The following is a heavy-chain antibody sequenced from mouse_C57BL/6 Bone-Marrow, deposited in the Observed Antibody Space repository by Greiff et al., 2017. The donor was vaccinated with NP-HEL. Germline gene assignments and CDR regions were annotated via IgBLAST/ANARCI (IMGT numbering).Heavy chain of an antibody. CDR1: GYTFTSYT. J-gene: IGHJ4*01. CDR3: ARSEGYDEMDY. V-gene: IGHV1-4*01. Sequence: QVQLQQSGAELARPGASVKMSCTASGYTFTSYTMHWVNQRPGQGLEWIGYINPSSGYTKYNQKFKDKATLTADKSTSTAYMQLSSLTSEDSAVYCCARSEGYDEMDYWGQGTSVTVSS. D-gene: IGHD2-2*01. CDR2: INPSSGYT.